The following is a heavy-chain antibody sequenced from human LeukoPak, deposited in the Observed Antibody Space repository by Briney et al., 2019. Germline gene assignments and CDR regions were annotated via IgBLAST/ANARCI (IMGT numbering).Heavy chain of an antibody. J-gene: IGHJ4*02. CDR2: ISSESTNI. Sequence: GGSLRLSCAASGFTFNIYGMNWVRQAPGKGLEWVSSISSESTNIYYTDSVKGRFTIARDNAKNSLYLQMNSLIPEDTAVYYCSRDGSGSGDVWGQGTLVTVSS. V-gene: IGHV3-21*01. CDR1: GFTFNIYG. D-gene: IGHD2-21*02. CDR3: SRDGSGSGDV.